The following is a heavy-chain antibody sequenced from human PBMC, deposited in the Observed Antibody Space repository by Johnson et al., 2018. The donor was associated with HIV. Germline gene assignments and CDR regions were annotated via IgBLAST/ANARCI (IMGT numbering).Heavy chain of an antibody. V-gene: IGHV3-53*01. J-gene: IGHJ3*02. D-gene: IGHD1-26*01. CDR1: GFSVSSSY. Sequence: VQLVESGGGLIQPGGSLRLSCSASGFSVSSSYVTWVRQAPGQGLEWVSIIHNGGNTFYADSVQGRFTISRDKSKNTVYLQMDRLRAEDTAMDYCAKGGEWELSGGRDAFDIWGQGTMVTVSS. CDR2: IHNGGNT. CDR3: AKGGEWELSGGRDAFDI.